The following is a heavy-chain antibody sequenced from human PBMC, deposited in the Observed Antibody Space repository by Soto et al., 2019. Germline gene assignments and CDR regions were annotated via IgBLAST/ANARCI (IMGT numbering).Heavy chain of an antibody. V-gene: IGHV5-51*01. CDR1: GFSFDDYG. CDR3: ARQTYCSSTSCYTVDS. CDR2: MYPGDSDI. D-gene: IGHD2-2*02. J-gene: IGHJ4*02. Sequence: XESLKISFEGAGFSFDDYGIAWVRQIPGKGLEWMGIMYPGDSDIRYSPSFQGQVTMSADKSISTAYLQWSSLKASDTAMYYCARQTYCSSTSCYTVDSWGQGTLVTVSS.